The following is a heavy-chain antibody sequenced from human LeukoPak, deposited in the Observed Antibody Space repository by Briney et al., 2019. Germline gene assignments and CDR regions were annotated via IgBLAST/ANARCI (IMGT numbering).Heavy chain of an antibody. D-gene: IGHD6-19*01. CDR1: GLTFSSYA. CDR2: IRGSGDRT. V-gene: IGHV3-23*01. Sequence: PRRSPRPSCAASGLTFSSYAIGSGCPGPRDGLAWVSPIRGSGDRTYYADSVKGRFTISRDNSKDTVYLQMKSLRAEDTALYYCARPSVAGHYGRFGYWGQGTLVTVSS. J-gene: IGHJ4*02. CDR3: ARPSVAGHYGRFGY.